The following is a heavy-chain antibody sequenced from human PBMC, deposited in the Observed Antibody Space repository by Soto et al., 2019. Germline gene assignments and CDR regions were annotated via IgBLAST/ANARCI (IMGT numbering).Heavy chain of an antibody. D-gene: IGHD3-22*01. Sequence: PGGSLRLSCSASGFTFSSYAMHWVRQAPGKGLEYVSSISTNGGSTHYADSVKGRFTISRDNSKNTQYLQMSSLRAGDTAVYYCVKGEYYYDSSGYYPFDYWGQGT. CDR1: GFTFSSYA. CDR3: VKGEYYYDSSGYYPFDY. V-gene: IGHV3-64D*06. CDR2: ISTNGGST. J-gene: IGHJ4*02.